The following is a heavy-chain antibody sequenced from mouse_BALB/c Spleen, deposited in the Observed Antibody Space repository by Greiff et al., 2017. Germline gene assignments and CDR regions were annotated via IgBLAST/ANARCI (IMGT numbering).Heavy chain of an antibody. D-gene: IGHD2-4*01. CDR2: ISYSGST. V-gene: IGHV3-8*02. J-gene: IGHJ4*01. CDR3: ARFTMITTGAMDY. CDR1: GDSITSGY. Sequence: VQLKESGPSLVKPSQTLSLTCSVTGDSITSGYWNWIRKFPGNKLEYMGYISYSGSTYYNPSLKSRISITRDTSKNQYYLQLNSVTTEDTATYYCARFTMITTGAMDYWGQGTSVTVSS.